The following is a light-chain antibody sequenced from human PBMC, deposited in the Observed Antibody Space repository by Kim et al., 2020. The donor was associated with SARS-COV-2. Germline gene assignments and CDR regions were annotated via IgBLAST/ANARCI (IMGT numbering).Light chain of an antibody. J-gene: IGKJ2*01. CDR3: QHYFTYPQT. V-gene: IGKV1-16*02. CDR2: DSS. Sequence: DIQMTQSPSSLSASVGDRVTITCRARQDINTFVAWFQQKPGKAPKSLIYDSSRLQIGVSSKFSGSGSGTDFTLTISDLQPEDFATYYCQHYFTYPQTFGQGTKLEI. CDR1: QDINTF.